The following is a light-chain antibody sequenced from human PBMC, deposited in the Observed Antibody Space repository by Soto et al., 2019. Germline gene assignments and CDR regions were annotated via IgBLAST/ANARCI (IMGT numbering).Light chain of an antibody. CDR2: GSS. V-gene: IGKV3-20*01. CDR3: QQYGSSPTYT. CDR1: QTVSGNY. J-gene: IGKJ2*01. Sequence: EIVLTQSPGILSLSPGERATLSCRASQTVSGNYLAWYQQKPGQSPRLLIYGSSDRATGIPHRFSGSGSGTDFTFTINRVVAEDFAEYYCQQYGSSPTYTFGQGTTLEI.